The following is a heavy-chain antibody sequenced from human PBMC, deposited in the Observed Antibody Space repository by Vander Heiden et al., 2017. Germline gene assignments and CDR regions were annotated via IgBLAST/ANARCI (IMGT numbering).Heavy chain of an antibody. V-gene: IGHV3-21*01. CDR2: ISTSSTYI. Sequence: EVQLVESGGGLVKPGGSLRLSCAASGFTFRSYSMNWARQAPGKGLEWVSSISTSSTYIYYADSVRGRFAISRDNAKNSLYLQLNSLRAEDTAVYYCARDSTHDYYDSSGYPGDAFDIWGQGTMVTVSS. J-gene: IGHJ3*02. CDR1: GFTFRSYS. CDR3: ARDSTHDYYDSSGYPGDAFDI. D-gene: IGHD3-22*01.